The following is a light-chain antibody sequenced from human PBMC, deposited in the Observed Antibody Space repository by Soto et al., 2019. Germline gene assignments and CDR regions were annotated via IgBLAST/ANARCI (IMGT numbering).Light chain of an antibody. CDR2: DDD. CDR3: GSWDSSLSADV. J-gene: IGLJ1*01. Sequence: SVLTQPPSVSAAPGQRVIISCSGSSSNIGGNSVSWYQQLPGTAPKLLIYDDDKRPSGIPDRFSGSKSGTSATLGITGFQTGDEADYYCGSWDSSLSADVFGTGTKVTVL. CDR1: SSNIGGNS. V-gene: IGLV1-51*01.